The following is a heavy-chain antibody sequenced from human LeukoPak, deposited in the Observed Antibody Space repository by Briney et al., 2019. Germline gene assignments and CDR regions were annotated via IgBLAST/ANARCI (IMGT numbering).Heavy chain of an antibody. D-gene: IGHD3-16*01. CDR3: AKDDDWGRYKH. V-gene: IGHV3-23*01. Sequence: QSGGSLRLSCAASGFTFSSYAMSWVRQAPGKGLEWVSAISGSGGSTYYADSVKGRFTISRDNFKNTLSLQVNSLRAEDTAMYYCAKDDDWGRYKHWGQGTLVTVSS. CDR1: GFTFSSYA. J-gene: IGHJ1*01. CDR2: ISGSGGST.